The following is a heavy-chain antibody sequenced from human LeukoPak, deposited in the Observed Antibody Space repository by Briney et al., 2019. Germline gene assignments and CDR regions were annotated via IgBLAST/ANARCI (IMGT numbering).Heavy chain of an antibody. D-gene: IGHD5-18*01. J-gene: IGHJ6*02. V-gene: IGHV3-23*01. CDR2: ISGSGGAT. Sequence: GGSLRLSCAASGFTFSSYGMSWVRQAPGQGLEWVSGISGSGGATYYAGSVEGRFTMSRDNSKNTLYLQMNSLRADDTAIYYCAKNDGYRYGRNYGMDVWGQGTRSPSP. CDR1: GFTFSSYG. CDR3: AKNDGYRYGRNYGMDV.